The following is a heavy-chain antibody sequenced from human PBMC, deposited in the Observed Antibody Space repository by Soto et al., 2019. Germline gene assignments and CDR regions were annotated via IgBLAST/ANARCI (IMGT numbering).Heavy chain of an antibody. CDR2: IIPIFGTA. D-gene: IGHD6-13*01. J-gene: IGHJ4*02. CDR3: AREPYKEIAAVDY. Sequence: ASVKVSCKASGGTFSSYAISWVRQAPGQGLEWMGGIIPIFGTANYAQKFQGRVTITADESTSTAYMELSSLRSEDTAVYYCAREPYKEIAAVDYWGQGTLVTVSS. CDR1: GGTFSSYA. V-gene: IGHV1-69*13.